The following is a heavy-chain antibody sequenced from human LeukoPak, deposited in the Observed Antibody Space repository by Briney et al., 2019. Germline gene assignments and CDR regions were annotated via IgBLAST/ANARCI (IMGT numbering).Heavy chain of an antibody. CDR1: EFTFSHYT. V-gene: IGHV3-23*01. Sequence: GGSLRLSCAASEFTFSHYTVNWVRQAPGKGLEWVSSISASGDYIYYADSVKGRFTISRDNSKNTLYLQMNSLRAEDTAFYYCAKDLKGYSDYDFSDYWGQGTLVTVSS. D-gene: IGHD5-12*01. CDR2: ISASGDYI. J-gene: IGHJ4*02. CDR3: AKDLKGYSDYDFSDY.